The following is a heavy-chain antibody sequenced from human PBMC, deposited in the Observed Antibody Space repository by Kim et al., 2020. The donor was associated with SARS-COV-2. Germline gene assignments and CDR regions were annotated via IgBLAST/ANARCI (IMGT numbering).Heavy chain of an antibody. Sequence: GTNYAQKFQGRVTMTRDTSISTAYMELSRLRSDDTAVYYCARDLGSGSDHWGQGTLVTVSS. CDR2: GT. D-gene: IGHD3-22*01. CDR3: ARDLGSGSDH. J-gene: IGHJ5*02. V-gene: IGHV1-2*02.